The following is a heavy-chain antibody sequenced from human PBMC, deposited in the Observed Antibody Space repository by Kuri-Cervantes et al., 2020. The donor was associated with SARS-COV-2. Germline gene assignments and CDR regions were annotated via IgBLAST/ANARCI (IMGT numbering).Heavy chain of an antibody. Sequence: ASVKVSCKASGYTFTSYYINWVRQATGQGLEWMGWMNPNSGNTGYAQKFQGRVTMTRNTSISTAYMELSSLRSEDTAVYYCARGPTPAALDYDFWRGYYSPYYYYMDVWGKGTTVTVSS. J-gene: IGHJ6*03. CDR3: ARGPTPAALDYDFWRGYYSPYYYYMDV. CDR1: GYTFTSYY. V-gene: IGHV1-8*02. D-gene: IGHD3-3*01. CDR2: MNPNSGNT.